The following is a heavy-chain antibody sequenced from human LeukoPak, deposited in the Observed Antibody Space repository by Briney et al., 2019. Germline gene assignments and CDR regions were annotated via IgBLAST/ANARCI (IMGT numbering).Heavy chain of an antibody. CDR3: ARTPGTGWYFVY. CDR1: GGFIRRYY. V-gene: IGHV4-59*12. J-gene: IGHJ4*02. Sequence: SETLSLTCTVSGGFIRRYYWSWIRQPPGKGLEWIGYIYYSGSTNYNPSLKSQVTISVDTSKNQFSLKPSSVTAADTAVYYCARTPGTGWYFVYWGQGTLVTVSS. CDR2: IYYSGST. D-gene: IGHD1-1*01.